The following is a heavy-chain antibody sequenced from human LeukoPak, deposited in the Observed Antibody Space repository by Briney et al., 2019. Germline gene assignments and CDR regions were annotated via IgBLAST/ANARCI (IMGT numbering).Heavy chain of an antibody. Sequence: GGSLRLSCVASGFTFSGYAMSWVRQAPGQGLEWVSSIRGSGASTYYADSVKGRFTSSRDNSKNTLYLQVNNLRAEDTAVYYCAKESRYYDGAGGCSIQFYYWGQGNLGTVSS. CDR2: IRGSGAST. CDR3: AKESRYYDGAGGCSIQFYY. V-gene: IGHV3-23*01. CDR1: GFTFSGYA. J-gene: IGHJ4*02. D-gene: IGHD3-10*01.